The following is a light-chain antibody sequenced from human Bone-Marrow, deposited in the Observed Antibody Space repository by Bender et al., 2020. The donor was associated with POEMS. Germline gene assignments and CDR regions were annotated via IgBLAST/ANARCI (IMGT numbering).Light chain of an antibody. CDR1: SSDIGTYNY. V-gene: IGLV2-14*01. CDR2: DVS. J-gene: IGLJ3*02. Sequence: QSALTQPASVSGSPGQSITISCTGTSSDIGTYNYVSWYQQHPGKAPKLLIYDVSDRPSGISYHFSGSKSGNTASLTISGLQAEDEADYYCYSSEGDFTWVFGGGTKVTVL. CDR3: YSSEGDFTWV.